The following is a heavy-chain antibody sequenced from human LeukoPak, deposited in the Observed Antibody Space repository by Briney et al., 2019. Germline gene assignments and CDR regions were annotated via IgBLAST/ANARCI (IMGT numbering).Heavy chain of an antibody. V-gene: IGHV5-51*01. Sequence: GESLKISCKGSGYSFTSYWIGWVRPMPGKGLEWMGIIYPGDSDTRYSPSFQGQVTISADKSISTAYLQWSSLNASDTAMYYCARRAQNCTNGVCYSYYFDYWGQGTLVTVSS. CDR2: IYPGDSDT. D-gene: IGHD2-8*01. J-gene: IGHJ4*02. CDR1: GYSFTSYW. CDR3: ARRAQNCTNGVCYSYYFDY.